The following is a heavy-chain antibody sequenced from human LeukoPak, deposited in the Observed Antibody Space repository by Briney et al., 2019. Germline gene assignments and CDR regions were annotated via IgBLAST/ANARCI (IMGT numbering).Heavy chain of an antibody. V-gene: IGHV1-69*01. Sequence: SVKVSCKASGGTFSSYAISWVRQAPGQGLEWMGGIIPIFGTANYAQKFQGRVTITADESTSTAYMELSSLRSEDTAVYYCATLKMYSSGWPNFDYWGQGTLVTVSS. D-gene: IGHD6-19*01. CDR3: ATLKMYSSGWPNFDY. CDR1: GGTFSSYA. J-gene: IGHJ4*02. CDR2: IIPIFGTA.